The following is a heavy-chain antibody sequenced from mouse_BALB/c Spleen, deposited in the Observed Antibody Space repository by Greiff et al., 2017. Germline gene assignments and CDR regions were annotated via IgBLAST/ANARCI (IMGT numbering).Heavy chain of an antibody. J-gene: IGHJ1*01. V-gene: IGHV5-6-5*01. CDR2: ISSGGST. CDR1: GFTFSSYA. D-gene: IGHD2-10*01. CDR3: ARGGTYYGNYGV. Sequence: EVQVVESGGGLVKPGGSLKLSCAASGFTFSSYAMSWVRQTPEKRLEWVASISSGGSTYYPDSVKGRFTISRDNARNILYLQMSSLRSEDTAMYYCARGGTYYGNYGVWGAGTTVTVSS.